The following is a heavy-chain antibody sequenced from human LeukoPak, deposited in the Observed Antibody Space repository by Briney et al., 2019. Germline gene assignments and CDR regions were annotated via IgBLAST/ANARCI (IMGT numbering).Heavy chain of an antibody. D-gene: IGHD3-3*01. J-gene: IGHJ3*02. CDR1: GLTFSSYW. Sequence: GGSLRLSCAASGLTFSSYWMSWVRQAPGKGLEWVANIKQDGSEKYYVDSVKGRFTISRDNAKNSLYLQMNSLRAEDTAVYYCARGCPYYDFWSGYYGLVDAFDIWGQGTMVTVSS. CDR2: IKQDGSEK. CDR3: ARGCPYYDFWSGYYGLVDAFDI. V-gene: IGHV3-7*01.